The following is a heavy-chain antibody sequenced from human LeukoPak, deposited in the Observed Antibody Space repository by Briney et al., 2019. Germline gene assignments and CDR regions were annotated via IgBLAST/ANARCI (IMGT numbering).Heavy chain of an antibody. J-gene: IGHJ4*02. V-gene: IGHV3-74*01. D-gene: IGHD2-15*01. Sequence: GGSLRLSCAASASTFTSYWMHWVRQVPGKGLMWVSRIRSDGNYTNYADSVKGRFTISRDNAKNTLYLQMNSLRAEDTAVYYCARVRSYCSGGNCCYYFDYWGQGTLVTVSS. CDR3: ARVRSYCSGGNCCYYFDY. CDR1: ASTFTSYW. CDR2: IRSDGNYT.